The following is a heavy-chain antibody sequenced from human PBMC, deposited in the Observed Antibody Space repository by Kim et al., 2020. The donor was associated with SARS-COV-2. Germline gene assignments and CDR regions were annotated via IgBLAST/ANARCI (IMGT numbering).Heavy chain of an antibody. Sequence: GSLRLSCAASGFKVDGYWMTWVRQAPGKGLEWVANINQDGAEKYYVDSLRGRFTVSRDNTKNSLYLHLNSLRAEDTAVYYCARGSGGIENYYGLDVWGQGTAVTVS. J-gene: IGHJ6*02. CDR1: GFKVDGYW. V-gene: IGHV3-7*01. CDR3: ARGSGGIENYYGLDV. CDR2: INQDGAEK. D-gene: IGHD3-16*01.